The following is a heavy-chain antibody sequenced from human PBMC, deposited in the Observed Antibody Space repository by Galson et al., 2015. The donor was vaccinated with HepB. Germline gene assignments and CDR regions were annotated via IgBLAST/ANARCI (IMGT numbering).Heavy chain of an antibody. D-gene: IGHD1-20*01. Sequence: SLRLSCAASGFTVSSNYMSWVRQAPGKGLEWVSLIYTGGRTYYADSVKGRFTISRDNSKNTLYLQMNSLRAEDTAVYYSARGRGYNWNDVFQYYYYYGMDVWGQGTTITVSS. V-gene: IGHV3-53*01. CDR1: GFTVSSNY. CDR2: IYTGGRT. J-gene: IGHJ6*02. CDR3: ARGRGYNWNDVFQYYYYYGMDV.